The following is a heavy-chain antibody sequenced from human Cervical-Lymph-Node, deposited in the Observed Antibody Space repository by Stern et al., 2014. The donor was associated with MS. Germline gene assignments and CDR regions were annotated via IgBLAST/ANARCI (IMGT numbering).Heavy chain of an antibody. CDR2: IFPVCGTP. D-gene: IGHD6-13*01. CDR3: ALSSETSDRWYSLGYDL. CDR1: GGTFSKFP. V-gene: IGHV1-69*01. J-gene: IGHJ5*02. Sequence: QVQLVQSGAEVTKPGSSVKVSCKASGGTFSKFPSSWVRQAPGQGLDWMGGIFPVCGTPTYAQEFRGRVTITADVSTSTVYMELSSLRSDDTAVYYCALSSETSDRWYSLGYDLWGQGTLVTVSS.